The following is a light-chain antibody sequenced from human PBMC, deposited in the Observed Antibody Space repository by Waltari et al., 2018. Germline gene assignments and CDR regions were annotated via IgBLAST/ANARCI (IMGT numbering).Light chain of an antibody. CDR3: QQSKNAPLT. J-gene: IGKJ4*01. V-gene: IGKV1-39*01. CDR2: AAS. CDR1: HYIIDY. Sequence: CRASHYIIDYLNWYQQKPGKAPKLLISAASSLQSGVPSRFSGSESGTVFTLTISNLQPEDFATYYCQQSKNAPLTFGGGTRVEI.